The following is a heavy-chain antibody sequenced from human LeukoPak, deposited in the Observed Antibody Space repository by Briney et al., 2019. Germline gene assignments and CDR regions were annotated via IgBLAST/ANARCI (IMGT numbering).Heavy chain of an antibody. J-gene: IGHJ6*03. Sequence: GASVKVSCKASGYTFTGYYMQWVRQAPGQGLEWMGWINPNSGGTNYAQKFQGRVTMTRDTSISTAYMELSRLRSDDTAVYYCAGPTTHSYYYYYMDVWGKGTTVTVSS. CDR2: INPNSGGT. CDR3: AGPTTHSYYYYYMDV. V-gene: IGHV1-2*02. D-gene: IGHD1-1*01. CDR1: GYTFTGYY.